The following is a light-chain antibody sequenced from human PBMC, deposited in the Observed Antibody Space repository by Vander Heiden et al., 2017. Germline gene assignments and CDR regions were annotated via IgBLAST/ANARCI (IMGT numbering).Light chain of an antibody. J-gene: IGKJ5*01. V-gene: IGKV3-15*01. CDR2: GAS. CDR3: QQYKNWPQIT. Sequence: EIVMTQSPATLSVSPGERATLSCRASQSVSSNLAWYQQKPGQAPRLLIYGASTRATGIPARFSGSGYGTEFTLTISSRQSEDFAVYYCQQYKNWPQITFGQGTLLEIK. CDR1: QSVSSN.